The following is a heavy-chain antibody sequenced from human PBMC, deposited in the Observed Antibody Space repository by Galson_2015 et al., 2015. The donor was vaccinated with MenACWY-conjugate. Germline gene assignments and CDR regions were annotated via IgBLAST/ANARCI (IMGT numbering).Heavy chain of an antibody. J-gene: IGHJ6*02. CDR1: GLTFSSFD. CDR3: ARDWVTTVPYYYYYGMDV. CDR2: MTGDGYYR. V-gene: IGHV3-23*01. D-gene: IGHD4-11*01. Sequence: SLRLSCAVSGLTFSSFDMRWVRQAPGKGLEWVSTMTGDGYYRSHADSVKGRFTTSRDNSKNTLSLQMNSLRAEDTAVYYCARDWVTTVPYYYYYGMDVWGQGTTLTVSS.